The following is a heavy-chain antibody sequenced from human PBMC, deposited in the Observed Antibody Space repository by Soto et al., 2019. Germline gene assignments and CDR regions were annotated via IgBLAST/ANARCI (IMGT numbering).Heavy chain of an antibody. CDR2: MSNDGSYK. V-gene: IGHV3-30*09. J-gene: IGHJ6*02. D-gene: IGHD7-27*01. Sequence: QVQLVESGGGVVQPGRSLRLSCVASGFTFSTYAMHWVRQAPGKGLEWVAVMSNDGSYKFYAGSVKGRFAISRDNSKNTLSLQMNSLRPEDTAMYFCARGGNWGYDIFYYGMDVWGQGTTVTVSS. CDR1: GFTFSTYA. CDR3: ARGGNWGYDIFYYGMDV.